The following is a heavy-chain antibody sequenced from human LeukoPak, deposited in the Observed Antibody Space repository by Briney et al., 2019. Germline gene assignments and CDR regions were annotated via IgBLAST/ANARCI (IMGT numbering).Heavy chain of an antibody. V-gene: IGHV3-30*04. Sequence: PGRSLRLSCAASGFTFSSYVMHWVRQAPGKGLEGVAVISYDGSNIYYADSVKGRFTISRDNSKSTLYLQMNSLRAEDTAVYYCARDGPKITTFGYFDYWGQGTLVTGSS. D-gene: IGHD1/OR15-1a*01. CDR3: ARDGPKITTFGYFDY. J-gene: IGHJ4*02. CDR1: GFTFSSYV. CDR2: ISYDGSNI.